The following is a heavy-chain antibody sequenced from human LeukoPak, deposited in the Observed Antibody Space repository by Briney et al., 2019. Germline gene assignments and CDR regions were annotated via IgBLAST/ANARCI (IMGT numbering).Heavy chain of an antibody. J-gene: IGHJ4*02. D-gene: IGHD6-13*01. V-gene: IGHV3-7*01. CDR2: IKQDGSEK. CDR3: ARDARWSIAAAGTHFGY. CDR1: GFTFSSYW. Sequence: GRSLRLSCAASGFTFSSYWMSWVRQAPGKGLEWVANIKQDGSEKYYVDSVKGRFTISRDNAKNSLYLQMNSLRAEDTAVYYCARDARWSIAAAGTHFGYWGQGTLVTVSS.